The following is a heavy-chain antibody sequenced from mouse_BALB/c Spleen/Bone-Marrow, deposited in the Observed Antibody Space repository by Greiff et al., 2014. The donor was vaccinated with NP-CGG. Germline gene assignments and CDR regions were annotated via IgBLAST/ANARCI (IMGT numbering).Heavy chain of an antibody. CDR3: STGTDY. J-gene: IGHJ2*01. CDR1: GYTFTDYV. V-gene: IGHV1-81*01. D-gene: IGHD1-1*02. CDR2: IYPGSGST. Sequence: QVQLQQSGPELVKPGASVKMSCKASGYTFTDYVISWVKQRTGQGLEWIGEIYPGSGSTYYNEKFKGKATLTADKSSNTAYMQLISLTSEDSAVYFCSTGTDYWGQGTTLTVSS.